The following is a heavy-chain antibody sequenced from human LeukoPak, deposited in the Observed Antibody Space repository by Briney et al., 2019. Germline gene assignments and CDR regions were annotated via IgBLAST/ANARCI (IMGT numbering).Heavy chain of an antibody. CDR3: AKVRSPGIAVAAGYYYYYYMDV. V-gene: IGHV3-23*01. CDR2: ISGRGGST. CDR1: GFTFSSYA. J-gene: IGHJ6*03. D-gene: IGHD6-19*01. Sequence: GGSLRLSCAASGFTFSSYAMSWVRQAPGKGLEWVSAISGRGGSTYYPDSVKGRFTISRDNSKNTLYLQMNSLRAEDTAVYYCAKVRSPGIAVAAGYYYYYYMDVWGKGTTVTVSS.